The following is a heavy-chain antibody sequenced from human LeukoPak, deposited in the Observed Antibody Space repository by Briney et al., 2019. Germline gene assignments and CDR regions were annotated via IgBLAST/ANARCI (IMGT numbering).Heavy chain of an antibody. V-gene: IGHV1-46*01. CDR3: ARDQEAFDY. CDR1: GYSFTSNY. Sequence: ASVKVSCKASGYSFTSNYIHWVRQAPGQGLEWMGMIYPRDGSTSYAQKFQGRVTVTRDTSTSTVHMELSGLRSEDTAVYYCARDQEAFDYWGQGTLVTVST. J-gene: IGHJ4*02. CDR2: IYPRDGST.